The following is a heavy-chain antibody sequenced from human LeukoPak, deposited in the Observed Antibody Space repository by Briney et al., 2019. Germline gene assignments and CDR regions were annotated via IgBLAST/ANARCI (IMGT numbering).Heavy chain of an antibody. V-gene: IGHV1-46*01. CDR3: ARDQEAFDY. CDR1: GYSFTSNY. Sequence: ASVKVSCKASGYSFTSNYIHWVRQAPGQGLEWMGMIYPRDGSTSYAQKFQGRVTVTRDTSTSTVHMELSGLRSEDTAVYYCARDQEAFDYWGQGTLVTVST. J-gene: IGHJ4*02. CDR2: IYPRDGST.